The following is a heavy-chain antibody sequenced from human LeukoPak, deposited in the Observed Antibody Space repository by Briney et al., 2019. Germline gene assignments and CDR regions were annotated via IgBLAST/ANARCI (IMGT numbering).Heavy chain of an antibody. CDR2: IKKDGSET. CDR1: GFRLSGYW. V-gene: IGHV3-7*01. J-gene: IGHJ4*02. Sequence: GGSLRLSCTASGFRLSGYWMSWVRQAPGKGLEWVANIKKDGSETHYLDSVKGRFTISRDNAKNSLYLQMNSLRAEDTAVYYCASDRDYFDYWGQGTLVSVSS. CDR3: ASDRDYFDY.